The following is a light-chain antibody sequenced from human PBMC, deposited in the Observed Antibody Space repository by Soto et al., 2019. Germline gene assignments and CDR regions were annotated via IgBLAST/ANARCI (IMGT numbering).Light chain of an antibody. J-gene: IGKJ5*01. V-gene: IGKV1-39*01. CDR2: AAS. CDR3: QQTHAVPLT. Sequence: DVQITHSPSSISASVLYTVPTACRASQPIGNYLNWYQQKPGEAPKVLIFAASSLRSGVPSRFSGSGYGTDFTLTINNLHPEDSATYYCQQTHAVPLTFGQGTRLEIK. CDR1: QPIGNY.